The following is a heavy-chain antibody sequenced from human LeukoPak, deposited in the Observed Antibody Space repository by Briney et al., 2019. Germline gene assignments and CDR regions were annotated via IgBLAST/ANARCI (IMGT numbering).Heavy chain of an antibody. CDR1: GYTFTSYD. V-gene: IGHV1-8*01. D-gene: IGHD3-22*01. CDR2: MNPNSGNT. CDR3: ARVSQTPAYYYTSGYYYHGY. Sequence: ASVKVSCKASGYTFTSYDINWVRQATGQGLEWMGWMNPNSGNTGFAQKFQGRVTMTRDTSINTAYMELSNLRSEDTAVYYCARVSQTPAYYYTSGYYYHGYWGQGTRVTVSS. J-gene: IGHJ4*02.